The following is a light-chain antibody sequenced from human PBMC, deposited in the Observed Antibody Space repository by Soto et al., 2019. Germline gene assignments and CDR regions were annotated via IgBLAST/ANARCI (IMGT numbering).Light chain of an antibody. CDR1: QTTSIY. Sequence: DVQLTQSPSSLSASLGDRVTITCRASQTTSIYLNWYQQNSGKPPRLLVYAASNWQSGVASRFSGSGSGTDFTLTIRSLQPEDIATYYGQQRYAPPTTFGQGIKVEIK. V-gene: IGKV1-39*01. J-gene: IGKJ1*01. CDR2: AAS. CDR3: QQRYAPPTT.